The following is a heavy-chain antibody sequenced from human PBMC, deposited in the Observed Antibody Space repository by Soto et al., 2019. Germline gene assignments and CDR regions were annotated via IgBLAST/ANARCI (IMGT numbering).Heavy chain of an antibody. Sequence: EVQVLESGGGLVQPGGSLRLSCAASGFTFSSFAMSWVRQAPGKGLDWVSAITASGSATYYADSVKGRFTISRDSSKNTLYLQMNSLRAEDTAADYGAKVAARDGYYHYYLSVWGIGTTVTVSS. CDR2: ITASGSAT. J-gene: IGHJ6*03. CDR3: AKVAARDGYYHYYLSV. D-gene: IGHD6-6*01. CDR1: GFTFSSFA. V-gene: IGHV3-23*01.